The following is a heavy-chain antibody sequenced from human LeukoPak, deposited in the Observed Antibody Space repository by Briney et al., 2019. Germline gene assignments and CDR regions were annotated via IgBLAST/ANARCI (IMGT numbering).Heavy chain of an antibody. V-gene: IGHV3-7*01. D-gene: IGHD1-26*01. Sequence: GGSLRLSCVGSGFTFSNYLRSWLRQAPGKGRKGVASIKGDESGKKLVYSVKGRFSRSRDNPQNSLYLKLHGLKDEDTAVYYCAKGNEESVYRPSDYWGQGTLVTVSS. J-gene: IGHJ4*02. CDR2: IKGDESGK. CDR3: AKGNEESVYRPSDY. CDR1: GFTFSNYL.